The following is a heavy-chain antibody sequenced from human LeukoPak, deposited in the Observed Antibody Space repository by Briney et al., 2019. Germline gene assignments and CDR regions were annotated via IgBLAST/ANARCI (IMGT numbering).Heavy chain of an antibody. Sequence: SETLSLTCTVSGGSLSSGSYYWSWLRQPAGTGLEWIGRIYTSGSTNYNPSLKSRVTISVDTSKNQFSLKLSSVTAADTAVYYCARDRTKLGITYYFDYWGRGTLVTVSS. CDR3: ARDRTKLGITYYFDY. CDR1: GGSLSSGSYY. CDR2: IYTSGST. J-gene: IGHJ4*02. D-gene: IGHD7-27*01. V-gene: IGHV4-61*02.